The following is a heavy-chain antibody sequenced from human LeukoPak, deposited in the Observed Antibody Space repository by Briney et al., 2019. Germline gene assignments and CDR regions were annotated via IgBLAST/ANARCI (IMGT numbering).Heavy chain of an antibody. D-gene: IGHD5-12*01. Sequence: PGGSLRLSCAASGFTFSSYSMNWVRQAPGKGLEWVSSISSSSSYIYYADSVKGRFTISRVNAKNSLYLQMNSLRAEDTAVYYCARDPRWLRALDYWGQGTLVTVSS. CDR2: ISSSSSYI. CDR1: GFTFSSYS. CDR3: ARDPRWLRALDY. V-gene: IGHV3-21*01. J-gene: IGHJ4*02.